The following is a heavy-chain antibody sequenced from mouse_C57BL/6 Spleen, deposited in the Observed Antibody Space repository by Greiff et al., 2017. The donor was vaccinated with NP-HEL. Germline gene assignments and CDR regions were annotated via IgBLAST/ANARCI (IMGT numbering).Heavy chain of an antibody. J-gene: IGHJ1*03. V-gene: IGHV1-76*01. Sequence: VQLQESGAELVRPGASVKLSCKASGYTFTDYYINWVKQRPGQGLEWIARIYPGSGNTYYNEKFKGKATLTAEKSSSTAYMQLSSLTSEDSAVYFCAREEETNWDGYFDVWGTRTTVTVSS. CDR2: IYPGSGNT. CDR1: GYTFTDYY. CDR3: AREEETNWDGYFDV. D-gene: IGHD4-1*01.